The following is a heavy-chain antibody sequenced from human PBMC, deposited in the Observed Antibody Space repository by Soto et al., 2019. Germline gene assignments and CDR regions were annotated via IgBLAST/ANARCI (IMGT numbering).Heavy chain of an antibody. CDR3: AKDQGSSWYEIDY. CDR2: ISGSGGST. J-gene: IGHJ4*02. V-gene: IGHV3-23*01. Sequence: GGSLRLSCAASGLTFSNHAVNWVRQAPGKGLEWVSTISGSGGSTYYADSVKGRFTISRDNSKNTLYLQMNSLRAEDTAVYYCAKDQGSSWYEIDYWGQGT. D-gene: IGHD6-13*01. CDR1: GLTFSNHA.